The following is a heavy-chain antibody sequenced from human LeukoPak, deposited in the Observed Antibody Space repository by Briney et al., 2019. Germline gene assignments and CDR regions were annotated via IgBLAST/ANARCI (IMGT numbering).Heavy chain of an antibody. CDR3: ARSSRLGQLSLGY. V-gene: IGHV4-59*06. CDR1: GGSISSYY. J-gene: IGHJ4*02. CDR2: ISDRGRT. D-gene: IGHD3-16*02. Sequence: PSETLSLTCSVSGGSISSYYWSWIRQHPQKGLEWIGYISDRGRTYYNPSLMSRLTISVDTSKNQFSLRLTSVTAADTAVYYCARSSRLGQLSLGYWGQGTLVTVSS.